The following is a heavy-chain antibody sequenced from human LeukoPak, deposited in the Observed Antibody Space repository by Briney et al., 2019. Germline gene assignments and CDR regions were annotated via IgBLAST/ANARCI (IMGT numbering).Heavy chain of an antibody. Sequence: PSQTLSLTCTVSGDSISSGTYYWSWIRQPAGKGLEWIGRVYSSGNTNYNPSLKSRVTISIDTSKNQFSLKLSSVTAADTAAYYCARGVGSSSSNWFDPWDQGTLVTVSS. CDR3: ARGVGSSSSNWFDP. CDR1: GDSISSGTYY. D-gene: IGHD6-6*01. V-gene: IGHV4-61*02. J-gene: IGHJ5*02. CDR2: VYSSGNT.